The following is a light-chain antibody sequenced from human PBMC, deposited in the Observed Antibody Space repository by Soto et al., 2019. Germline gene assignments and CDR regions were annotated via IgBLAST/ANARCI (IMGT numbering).Light chain of an antibody. CDR2: DVS. J-gene: IGLJ2*01. CDR1: SSDVGGYNY. V-gene: IGLV2-14*01. Sequence: QSALTHPASVSGSPGQSITISCTATSSDVGGYNYVSWHQQHPRKAPKRMIYDVSNRPSGVANRFSGSKSGNPASLTISGLLAEDEADYSCSSYTCSSPPHVVFGGGSKLTVL. CDR3: SSYTCSSPPHVV.